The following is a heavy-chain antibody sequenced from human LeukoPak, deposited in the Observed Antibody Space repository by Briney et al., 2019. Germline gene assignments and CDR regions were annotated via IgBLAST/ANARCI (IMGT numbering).Heavy chain of an antibody. CDR2: ISTSGATT. J-gene: IGHJ4*02. Sequence: GGSLRLSSAGSEVTFSSYAMTWVRQAPGKGLEWVSVISTSGATTYYANSVRGRFTISRDNSKNTLYLQMSSLRAEDTAIYYCAKWSRGAGNHFDYWGQGTLVTVSS. CDR1: EVTFSSYA. CDR3: AKWSRGAGNHFDY. V-gene: IGHV3-23*01. D-gene: IGHD4-23*01.